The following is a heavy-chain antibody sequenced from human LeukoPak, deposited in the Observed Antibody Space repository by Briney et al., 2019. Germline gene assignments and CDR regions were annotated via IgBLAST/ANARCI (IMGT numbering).Heavy chain of an antibody. D-gene: IGHD6-19*01. J-gene: IGHJ6*02. Sequence: PGGSLRLSCAASGFTSSSNYMSWVRQAPGKGLEWVSVIYSGGSTYYADSVKGRFTISRDNSKNTLYLQMNSLRAEDTAVYYCASALTPTGIAVAGTWYYYYGMDVWGQGTTVTVSS. V-gene: IGHV3-53*01. CDR2: IYSGGST. CDR1: GFTSSSNY. CDR3: ASALTPTGIAVAGTWYYYYGMDV.